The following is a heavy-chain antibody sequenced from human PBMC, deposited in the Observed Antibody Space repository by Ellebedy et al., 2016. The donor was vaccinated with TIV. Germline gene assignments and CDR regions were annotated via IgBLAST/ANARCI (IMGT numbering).Heavy chain of an antibody. Sequence: GGSLRLSXVGFGFTFSDSVMHWVRQDPGKGLDWVAGISVDGRAVHYPDSVKGRFTISRDNAQNTVYLQMNSLRLEDTAVYYCVRGWYSSGHCDVFAMWGQGTTVTVSS. V-gene: IGHV3-30*03. CDR1: GFTFSDSV. CDR3: VRGWYSSGHCDVFAM. CDR2: ISVDGRAV. D-gene: IGHD6-19*01. J-gene: IGHJ3*02.